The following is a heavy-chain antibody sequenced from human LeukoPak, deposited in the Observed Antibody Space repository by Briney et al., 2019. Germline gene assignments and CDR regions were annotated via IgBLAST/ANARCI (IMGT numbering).Heavy chain of an antibody. J-gene: IGHJ4*02. CDR3: AKDQYQRNSGWYKDY. V-gene: IGHV3-23*01. Sequence: PGGSLRLSCAASGFTFSTYAMSWVRQAPGKGLEWVSGISGSTYSTYYAESVKGRFTISRDNSKNTLYLQMNSLRVEDTAVYCCAKDQYQRNSGWYKDYWGQGTLVTVSS. CDR1: GFTFSTYA. D-gene: IGHD6-19*01. CDR2: ISGSTYST.